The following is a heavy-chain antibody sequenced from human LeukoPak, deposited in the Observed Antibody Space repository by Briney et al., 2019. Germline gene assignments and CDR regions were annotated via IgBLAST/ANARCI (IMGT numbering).Heavy chain of an antibody. CDR3: ARSLYGDYVDY. Sequence: SETLSLTCTVSGGSISSYYWSWIRQPPGKGLEWIGYIYYSGSTNYNPSLKSRVTISVDTSKNQFSLKLSSVTAADTAVYYCARSLYGDYVDYWGQGTLVTVSS. CDR1: GGSISSYY. V-gene: IGHV4-59*01. CDR2: IYYSGST. J-gene: IGHJ4*02. D-gene: IGHD4-17*01.